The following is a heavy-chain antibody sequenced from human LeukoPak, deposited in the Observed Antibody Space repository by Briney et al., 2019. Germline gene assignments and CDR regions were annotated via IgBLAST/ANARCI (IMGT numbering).Heavy chain of an antibody. V-gene: IGHV4-30-2*01. CDR3: ARVGDSSGWYAY. Sequence: KSSETLSLTCTVSGGSISSGGYYWSWIRQPPGKGLEGIGYIYHSGSTYYNPSLKSRVTISVDRSKNQFSLKLSSVTAADTAAYYCARVGDSSGWYAYWGQGTLVTVSS. CDR1: GGSISSGGYY. D-gene: IGHD6-19*01. J-gene: IGHJ4*02. CDR2: IYHSGST.